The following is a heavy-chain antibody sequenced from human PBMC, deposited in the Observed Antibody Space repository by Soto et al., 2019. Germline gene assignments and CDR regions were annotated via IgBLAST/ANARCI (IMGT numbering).Heavy chain of an antibody. CDR3: ARDKSIFGVAVRFDY. D-gene: IGHD3-3*01. CDR2: ISYDGSNK. Sequence: GGSLRLSCAASGFTFSSYAMHWVRQAPGKGLEWVAVISYDGSNKYYADSVKGRFTISRDNAKNSLYLQMNSLRAEDTAVYYCARDKSIFGVAVRFDYWGQGTLVTVSS. CDR1: GFTFSSYA. V-gene: IGHV3-30-3*01. J-gene: IGHJ4*02.